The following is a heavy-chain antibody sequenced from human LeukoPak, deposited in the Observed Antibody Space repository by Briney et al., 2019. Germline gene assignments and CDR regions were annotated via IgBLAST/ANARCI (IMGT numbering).Heavy chain of an antibody. D-gene: IGHD1-26*01. J-gene: IGHJ4*02. CDR1: GYTFTGYY. Sequence: GASVKVSCKASGYTFTGYYMHWVRQAPGKGLEWMGWINPNSGGTNYAQKFQGRVTMTRDTSISTAYMELSRLRSDDTAVYYRARDSEPTHGDYWGQGTLVTVSS. CDR2: INPNSGGT. V-gene: IGHV1-2*02. CDR3: ARDSEPTHGDY.